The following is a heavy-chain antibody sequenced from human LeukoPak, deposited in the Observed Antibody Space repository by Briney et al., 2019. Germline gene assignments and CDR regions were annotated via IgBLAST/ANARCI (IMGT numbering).Heavy chain of an antibody. Sequence: KPSETLSLTCTVSGDSMKNSYWTWIRQPVGNAMEWIGRVSASGYISHNPSLKSRVIMSVDVSTNQFSLNLTSVTAADTAVYFCAKDLSRQRRGLNYGPWFDPWGRGTLVTVSS. CDR1: GDSMKNSY. J-gene: IGHJ5*02. CDR3: AKDLSRQRRGLNYGPWFDP. CDR2: VSASGYI. V-gene: IGHV4-4*07. D-gene: IGHD5-18*01.